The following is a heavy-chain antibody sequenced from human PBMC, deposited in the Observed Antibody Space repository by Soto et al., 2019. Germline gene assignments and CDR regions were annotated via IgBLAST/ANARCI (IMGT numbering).Heavy chain of an antibody. CDR2: IHNSGYT. CDR1: GGSINSTSSY. Sequence: QLQLQESGPGLVKPSETLSLTCTVTGGSINSTSSYWGWIRQPPGKGLEWIGNIHNSGYTYYNPSRKGRVTIPVVTSNNQFSLKRSSVTAADTAVYFCARQAPRAYTSALGDSAFDIWGQGTMVTVSS. J-gene: IGHJ3*02. D-gene: IGHD4-4*01. V-gene: IGHV4-39*01. CDR3: ARQAPRAYTSALGDSAFDI.